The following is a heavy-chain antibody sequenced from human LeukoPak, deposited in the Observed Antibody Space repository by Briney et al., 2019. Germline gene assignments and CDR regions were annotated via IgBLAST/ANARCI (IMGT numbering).Heavy chain of an antibody. V-gene: IGHV3-74*01. CDR3: TRDRTTITLFEL. J-gene: IGHJ4*02. D-gene: IGHD4-11*01. CDR1: GFTFSSYG. Sequence: GGSLRLSCTASGFTFSSYGMHWVRQVPGKGLVWVSRISPDGSTTGYADSVKGRFTASRDNARNTLYLQINSLRAEDSAVYYCTRDRTTITLFELWGQGTLVTVSS. CDR2: ISPDGSTT.